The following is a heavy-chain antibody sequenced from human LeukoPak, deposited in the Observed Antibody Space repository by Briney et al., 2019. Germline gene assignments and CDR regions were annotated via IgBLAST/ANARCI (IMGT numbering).Heavy chain of an antibody. D-gene: IGHD3-9*01. J-gene: IGHJ5*02. Sequence: ASVKVSCKASGYTFSTSGISWVRQAPGQGLEWMGWISAYSGSTKYVQKVQDRVTMTTDTSTSTAYMDLRSLRSEDTAVYYCARGERILTGYYNPWGQGTLVTVSS. CDR1: GYTFSTSG. CDR2: ISAYSGST. CDR3: ARGERILTGYYNP. V-gene: IGHV1-18*01.